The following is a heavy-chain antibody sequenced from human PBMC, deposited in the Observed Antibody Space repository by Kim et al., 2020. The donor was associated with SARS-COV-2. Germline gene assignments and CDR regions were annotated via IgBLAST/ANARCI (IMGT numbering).Heavy chain of an antibody. V-gene: IGHV3-23*01. D-gene: IGHD3-22*01. CDR3: AKDPQTYYYDTSGYF. Sequence: GGSLRLSCVASGFTFSSYAMSWVRQAPGKGLEWVSDISGSGGRTYYADSMKGRVTISRDNFKNTLYLQMNSRRAEDTAVYYCAKDPQTYYYDTSGYFWGQGTLVTVSS. J-gene: IGHJ4*02. CDR1: GFTFSSYA. CDR2: ISGSGGRT.